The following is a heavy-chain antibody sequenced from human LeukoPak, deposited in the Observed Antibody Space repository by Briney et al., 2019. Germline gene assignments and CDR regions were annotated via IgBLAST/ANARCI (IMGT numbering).Heavy chain of an antibody. D-gene: IGHD2-2*02. J-gene: IGHJ4*02. CDR2: ISDSGSTT. CDR3: AKLAHCSSTSCYTDDY. Sequence: GGSLRLSFAASEMTFRRYAMSWVRRAPGKGLEWVSAISDSGSTTYYADSVKGRFTISRDNSKDTLYLQMNSLRAEDTAVYYCAKLAHCSSTSCYTDDYWGQGTLVTVSS. V-gene: IGHV3-23*01. CDR1: EMTFRRYA.